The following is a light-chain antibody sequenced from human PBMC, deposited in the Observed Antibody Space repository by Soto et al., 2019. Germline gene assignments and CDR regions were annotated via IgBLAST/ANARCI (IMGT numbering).Light chain of an antibody. CDR3: TSYVGSDTWV. Sequence: QSVLTQPPSASGSPGQSVTISCTGTSSDVGAYKYVSWYQQYPGKAPKLMIYVVSKRPSGVPARFSGSKSGNTASLTVSGLQSEDEADYYCTSYVGSDTWVFGGGTKLTVL. CDR2: VVS. CDR1: SSDVGAYKY. J-gene: IGLJ3*02. V-gene: IGLV2-8*01.